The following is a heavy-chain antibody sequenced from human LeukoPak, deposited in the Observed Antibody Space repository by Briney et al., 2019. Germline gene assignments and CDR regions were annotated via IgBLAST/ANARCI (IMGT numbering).Heavy chain of an antibody. D-gene: IGHD5-12*01. V-gene: IGHV1-69*04. CDR1: GGTFSSYA. CDR2: IIPILGIA. CDR3: ARESGGYDSAYYYYGMDV. Sequence: ASVTVSCTASGGTFSSYAISWVRQAPGQGLEWMGRIIPILGIANYAQKFQGRVTITADKSTSTAYMELSSLRSEDTAVYYCARESGGYDSAYYYYGMDVWGQGTTVIVSS. J-gene: IGHJ6*02.